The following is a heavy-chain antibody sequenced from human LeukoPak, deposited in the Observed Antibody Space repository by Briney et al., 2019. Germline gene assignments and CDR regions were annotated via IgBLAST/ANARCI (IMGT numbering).Heavy chain of an antibody. Sequence: SETLSLTCTVSGGSISSSTYYWGWIRQPPGKGLEWIGSIYYSGSPYYNPSLNSRVTISVDTSKNQFSLKLSSVTAADTAVYYRARQLGGATGYFDYWGQGTLVTVSS. J-gene: IGHJ4*02. V-gene: IGHV4-39*01. CDR3: ARQLGGATGYFDY. CDR2: IYYSGSP. CDR1: GGSISSSTYY. D-gene: IGHD1-26*01.